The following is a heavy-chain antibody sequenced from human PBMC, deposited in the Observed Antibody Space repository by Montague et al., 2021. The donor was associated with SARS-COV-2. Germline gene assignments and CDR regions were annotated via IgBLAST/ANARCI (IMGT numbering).Heavy chain of an antibody. Sequence: CAISGDSVSSNSATWNWIRLSPSRGLELLGRTYYRSMWKSDYARXLKSRIAINPDTSKNQFSLQLSSVTPEDTALYYCVRGIEAAGSYDYWGRGTLVTVSS. D-gene: IGHD6-13*01. CDR1: GDSVSSNSAT. CDR2: TYYRSMWKS. J-gene: IGHJ4*02. CDR3: VRGIEAAGSYDY. V-gene: IGHV6-1*01.